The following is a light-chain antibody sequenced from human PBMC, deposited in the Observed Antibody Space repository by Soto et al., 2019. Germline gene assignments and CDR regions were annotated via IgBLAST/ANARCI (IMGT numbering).Light chain of an antibody. CDR1: SSNIGAPYD. J-gene: IGLJ2*01. V-gene: IGLV1-40*01. Sequence: QSVLTQPPSVSGAPGQRVTISCTGSSSNIGAPYDVHWYQQLPGTAPKLLIYGNNNRPSGVPDRFSGSKSGTSASLAITGLQAGDEADYYCQSFDSSLNVRVFGGGTKLTVL. CDR3: QSFDSSLNVRV. CDR2: GNN.